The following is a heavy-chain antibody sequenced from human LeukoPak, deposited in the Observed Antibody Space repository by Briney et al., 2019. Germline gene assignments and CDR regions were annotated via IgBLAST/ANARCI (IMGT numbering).Heavy chain of an antibody. CDR1: GFTFSNAW. CDR3: TTDYVWGSYRYVDY. J-gene: IGHJ4*02. Sequence: GGSLRLSCAASGFTFSNAWMSWVRQAPGKGLEWVGRIKSKTDGGTTDYAAPVKGRFTISRDESKNTLYLQMNSLKTEDTAVYYCTTDYVWGSYRYVDYWGQGTLVTVSS. D-gene: IGHD3-16*02. V-gene: IGHV3-15*01. CDR2: IKSKTDGGTT.